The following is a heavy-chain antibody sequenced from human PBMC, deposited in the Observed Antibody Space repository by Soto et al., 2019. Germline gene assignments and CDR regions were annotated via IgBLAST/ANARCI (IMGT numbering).Heavy chain of an antibody. V-gene: IGHV3-30*18. CDR2: ISYDGSNK. Sequence: PLGGSLRLSCAASGFTFSSYGMHWVRQAPGKGLEWVAVISYDGSNKYYADSVKGRFTISRDNSKNTLYLQMNSLRAEDTAVYYCAKDGESRIQLWPRYYYYGMDVWGQGTTVTVSS. CDR3: AKDGESRIQLWPRYYYYGMDV. CDR1: GFTFSSYG. J-gene: IGHJ6*02. D-gene: IGHD5-18*01.